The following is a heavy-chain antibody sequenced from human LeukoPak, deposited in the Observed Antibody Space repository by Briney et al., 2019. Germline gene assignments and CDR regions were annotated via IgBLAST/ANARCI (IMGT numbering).Heavy chain of an antibody. CDR3: ARDYYGP. D-gene: IGHD3-22*01. V-gene: IGHV3-33*01. CDR1: GFTFSDYG. Sequence: GGSLRLSCAASGFTFSDYGIHWVRQAPGKGLEWVAVIWSDGSNKYYADSVKGRFTISRDNSKKTLYLQMNSLRVEDTAVYYCARDYYGPWGQGTLVTVSS. CDR2: IWSDGSNK. J-gene: IGHJ5*02.